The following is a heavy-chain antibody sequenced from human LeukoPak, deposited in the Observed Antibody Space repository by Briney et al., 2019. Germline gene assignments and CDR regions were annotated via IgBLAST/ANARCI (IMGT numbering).Heavy chain of an antibody. Sequence: SETLSLTCTVSGGSISSGGYYWSWIRQHPGKGLEWIGYIYYSGSTYYNPSLKSRVTISVDTSKNQFSLKLSSVTAADTAVYYCARFDSSWQNLQWGEYFQHWGQGTLVTVSS. CDR3: ARFDSSWQNLQWGEYFQH. D-gene: IGHD6-13*01. J-gene: IGHJ1*01. CDR1: GGSISSGGYY. CDR2: IYYSGST. V-gene: IGHV4-31*03.